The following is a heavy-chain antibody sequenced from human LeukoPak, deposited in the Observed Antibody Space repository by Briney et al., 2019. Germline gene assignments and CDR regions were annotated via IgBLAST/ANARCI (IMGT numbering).Heavy chain of an antibody. D-gene: IGHD2-15*01. V-gene: IGHV3-23*01. CDR3: AKEKKVFGVVAASFDS. CDR1: GFTFRSYA. Sequence: PGGSLRLSCAASGFTFRSYAMSWVRQAPGKGVEWVSAISATGDKTYYADSVKGRFTISRDNSKSTVSLQVNRLRVEDTAVYFCAKEKKVFGVVAASFDSWGQGTLVTVSS. CDR2: ISATGDKT. J-gene: IGHJ4*02.